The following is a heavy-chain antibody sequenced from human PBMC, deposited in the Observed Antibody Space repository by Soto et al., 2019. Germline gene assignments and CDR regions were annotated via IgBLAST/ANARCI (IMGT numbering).Heavy chain of an antibody. CDR3: ARLGYDSSGYPSWFDP. CDR2: VYFSGNT. D-gene: IGHD3-22*01. Sequence: QVQLQESGPGLVKPSQTLSLTCTVSGGSISSSSYSWSWIRQHPGKGLEWIGYVYFSGNTYYNPSLKSRVTISADTSKKQFSLRLTSVTVADTAVYYCARLGYDSSGYPSWFDPWGQGSLVTVSS. J-gene: IGHJ5*02. CDR1: GGSISSSSYS. V-gene: IGHV4-31*03.